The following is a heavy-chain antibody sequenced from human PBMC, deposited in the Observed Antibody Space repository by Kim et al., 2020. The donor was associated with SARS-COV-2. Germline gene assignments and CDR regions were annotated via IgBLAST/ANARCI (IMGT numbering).Heavy chain of an antibody. CDR3: ARAGYCSGGSCYSGQYYYYYGMDV. D-gene: IGHD2-15*01. V-gene: IGHV4-59*01. J-gene: IGHJ6*01. CDR1: GGSISSYY. CDR2: IYYRGST. Sequence: SETLSLTCTVSGGSISSYYWSWIRQPPGKGLEWIGYIYYRGSTNYNPSLKSRATISVDTSKNQFSLELSSVTNADTAVYYCARAGYCSGGSCYSGQYYYYYGMDVWRQGTKVTVSS.